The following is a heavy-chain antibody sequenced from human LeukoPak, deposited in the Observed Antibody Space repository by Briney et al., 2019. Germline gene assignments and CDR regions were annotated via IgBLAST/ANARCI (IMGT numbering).Heavy chain of an antibody. CDR3: ARDVGGYRYGYRPTELYWYFDL. Sequence: SSETLSLTCTVSGASISEYYWSWIRQTAGKGLESIGRIYTSGSTNYNPSLKSRVTMSVDTSKNQFSLKLSSVTAADTAVYYCARDVGGYRYGYRPTELYWYFDLWGRGTLVTVSS. D-gene: IGHD5-18*01. J-gene: IGHJ2*01. CDR1: GASISEYY. CDR2: IYTSGST. V-gene: IGHV4-4*07.